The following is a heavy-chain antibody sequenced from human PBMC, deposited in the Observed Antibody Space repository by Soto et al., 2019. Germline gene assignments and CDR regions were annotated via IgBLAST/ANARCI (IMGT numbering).Heavy chain of an antibody. CDR1: GGSISRYY. CDR3: ARSYYDFWSGPKGMDV. V-gene: IGHV4-59*01. J-gene: IGHJ6*02. CDR2: IYYSGST. D-gene: IGHD3-3*01. Sequence: PSETLSLTCTVSGGSISRYYWSWIRQPPGKGLEWIGYIYYSGSTNYNPSLKSRVTISVDTSKNQFSLKLSSVTAADTAVYYCARSYYDFWSGPKGMDVWGQGTTVTVSS.